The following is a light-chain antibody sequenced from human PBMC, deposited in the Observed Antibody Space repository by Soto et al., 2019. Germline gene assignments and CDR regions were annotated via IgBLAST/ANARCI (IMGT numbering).Light chain of an antibody. CDR2: GAS. V-gene: IGKV3-20*01. CDR1: QSVSSNS. CDR3: QQYGSSPRT. J-gene: IGKJ1*01. Sequence: EIVLTQSPGTLSLSPGERATLSCRASQSVSSNSLAWYQQKPGQAPRLLIYGASSRATGIPDRFSGGGSGTDFTLTIGRLEPEDFAVYYCQQYGSSPRTFGQGTKVDIK.